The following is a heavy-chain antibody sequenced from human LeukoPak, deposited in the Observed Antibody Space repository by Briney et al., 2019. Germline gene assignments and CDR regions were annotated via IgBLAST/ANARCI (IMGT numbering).Heavy chain of an antibody. D-gene: IGHD3-16*01. V-gene: IGHV3-66*02. CDR3: AGRRVLDASFDY. CDR1: GFTVSNNY. Sequence: GGSLRLSCAASGFTVSNNYMSWVRQAPGKGLEWVSVIYSGDNTYYVESVKGRFTISRDNSKNTLFLQMNRLRAEGTAVYYCAGRRVLDASFDYWGQGTLVTVSS. CDR2: IYSGDNT. J-gene: IGHJ4*02.